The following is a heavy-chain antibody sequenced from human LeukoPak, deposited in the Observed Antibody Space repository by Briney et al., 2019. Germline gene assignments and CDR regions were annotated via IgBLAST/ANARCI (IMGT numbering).Heavy chain of an antibody. CDR1: GFTFSSYG. CDR3: ARDRGAPYDSIPNDAFDI. D-gene: IGHD3-22*01. J-gene: IGHJ3*02. CDR2: ISYDGSNK. V-gene: IGHV3-30*03. Sequence: PGGSLRLSCAASGFTFSSYGMRWVRQAPGKGLEWVAVISYDGSNKYYADSVKGRFTISRDNSKNTLYLHMNSLRAEDTAVYYCARDRGAPYDSIPNDAFDIWGQGTMVTVSS.